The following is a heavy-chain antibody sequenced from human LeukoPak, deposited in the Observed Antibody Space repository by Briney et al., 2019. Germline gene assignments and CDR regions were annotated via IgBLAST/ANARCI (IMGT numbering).Heavy chain of an antibody. V-gene: IGHV3-53*01. D-gene: IGHD3-10*01. CDR3: ARVGDHFHWYLDL. CDR2: LYSGSDT. J-gene: IGHJ2*01. Sequence: PGGSLRLSCAASGFSVITKYMNWVRQAPGKGLEWVSILYSGSDTYYANSVKGRFTISRDSSKNILFLQMNDLRAEDTAVYYCARVGDHFHWYLDLWGRGTLVTVSS. CDR1: GFSVITKY.